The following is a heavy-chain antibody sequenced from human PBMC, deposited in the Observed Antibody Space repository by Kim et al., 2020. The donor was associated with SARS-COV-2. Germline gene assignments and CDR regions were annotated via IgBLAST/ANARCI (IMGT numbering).Heavy chain of an antibody. V-gene: IGHV3-30*09. J-gene: IGHJ6*02. CDR3: ARGFGGYVGYYGMDV. D-gene: IGHD5-12*01. Sequence: GGSLRLSCAASGFTFNSYAIHWVRQAPGKGLEWVTVISYDVGNKFYADSVRGRFAISRDNTKNTVFLQINSLRPEDTAVYYCARGFGGYVGYYGMDVWGQGTTVTVSS. CDR2: ISYDVGNK. CDR1: GFTFNSYA.